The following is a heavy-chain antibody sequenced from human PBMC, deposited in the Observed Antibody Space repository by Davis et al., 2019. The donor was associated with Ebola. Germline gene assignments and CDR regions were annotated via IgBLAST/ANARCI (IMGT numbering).Heavy chain of an antibody. CDR2: ISSDGGIT. D-gene: IGHD4-17*01. CDR3: VRTTYGAPEY. V-gene: IGHV3-74*01. J-gene: IGHJ4*02. Sequence: PGGSLRLSCAASGFTFNKYWMPCVRQAPGKGLVYVSRISSDGGITSYADSVKGRFTISRDNAKSTLYLQMNSLTAEDTAVYYCVRTTYGAPEYWGQGTLVTVSS. CDR1: GFTFNKYW.